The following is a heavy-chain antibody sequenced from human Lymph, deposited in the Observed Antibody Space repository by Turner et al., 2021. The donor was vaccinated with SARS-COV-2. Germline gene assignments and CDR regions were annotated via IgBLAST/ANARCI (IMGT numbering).Heavy chain of an antibody. CDR2: IYYSGST. D-gene: IGHD5-18*01. CDR3: ARGMDTARDDYGIDY. Sequence: QLRAPAPGLVNPSETRPSPRPVPGGSINSSSDYWGWTRQPPGKGLEWIGSIYYSGSTYYNPSLKRRVTISVDTSKNQFSLKLSSVTAADTAVYYCARGMDTARDDYGIDYWGQGTPVTVSS. J-gene: IGHJ4*02. CDR1: GGSINSSSDY. V-gene: IGHV4-39*01.